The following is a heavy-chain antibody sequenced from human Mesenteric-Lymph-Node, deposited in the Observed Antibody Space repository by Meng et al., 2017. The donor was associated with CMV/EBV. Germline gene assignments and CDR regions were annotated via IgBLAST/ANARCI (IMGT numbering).Heavy chain of an antibody. CDR2: ISSSSSYI. CDR1: GFTFSSYS. J-gene: IGHJ3*02. CDR3: ARDVSGAFDI. V-gene: IGHV3-21*04. D-gene: IGHD5/OR15-5a*01. Sequence: GESLKISCAASGFTFSSYSMNWVRQAPGKGLEWVSSISSSSSYIYYADSVKGRFTISRDNSKNTLYLQMNSLRAEDTAVYYCARDVSGAFDIWGQGTMVTVSS.